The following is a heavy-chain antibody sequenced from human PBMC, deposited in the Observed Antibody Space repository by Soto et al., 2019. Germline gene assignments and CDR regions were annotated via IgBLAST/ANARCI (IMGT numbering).Heavy chain of an antibody. CDR3: ATPYSYGYSFYYYGMDV. CDR1: GFTVSSNY. V-gene: IGHV3-66*01. CDR2: IYSGGST. J-gene: IGHJ6*02. Sequence: GGSLRLSCAASGFTVSSNYMSWVRQAPGKGLEWVSVIYSGGSTYYADSVKGRFTISRDNSKNTLYLQMNSLRAEDTAVYYCATPYSYGYSFYYYGMDVWGQGTTVTVSS. D-gene: IGHD5-18*01.